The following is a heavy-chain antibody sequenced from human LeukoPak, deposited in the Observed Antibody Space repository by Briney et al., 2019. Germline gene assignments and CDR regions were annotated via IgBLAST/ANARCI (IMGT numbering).Heavy chain of an antibody. J-gene: IGHJ4*02. CDR3: AQIGHCSSTSCHWTFDY. CDR2: ISSSSSYT. CDR1: GFTFSDYY. D-gene: IGHD2-2*01. V-gene: IGHV3-11*06. Sequence: GGSLRLSCAASGFTFSDYYMSWIRQAPGKGLEWVSYISSSSSYTNYADSVKGRFTISRDNAKNSLYLQMNSLRAEDTAMYHCAQIGHCSSTSCHWTFDYWGQGTLVTVSS.